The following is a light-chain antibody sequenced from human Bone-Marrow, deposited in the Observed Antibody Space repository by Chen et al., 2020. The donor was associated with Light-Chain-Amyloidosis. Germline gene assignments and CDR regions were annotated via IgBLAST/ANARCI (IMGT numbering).Light chain of an antibody. V-gene: IGLV3-25*03. J-gene: IGLJ2*01. Sequence: SYELTQPPSVSVSPGQTARLTCSGDDLPTKYAYWYQQKPGQAPVLEIHRDTERPSGISEQFSGSSSGTTATVTISGGQAEDEGDYHCQSADSSGAYEVILGGGTKLTV. CDR2: RDT. CDR1: DLPTKY. CDR3: QSADSSGAYEVI.